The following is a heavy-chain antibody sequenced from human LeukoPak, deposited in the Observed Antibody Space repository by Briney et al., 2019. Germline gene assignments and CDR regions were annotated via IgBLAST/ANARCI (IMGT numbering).Heavy chain of an antibody. CDR2: ISAYNGNT. CDR1: GYTFTSYG. CDR3: ARHTVGRLDIAAERAYYYYYMDV. D-gene: IGHD6-13*01. V-gene: IGHV1-18*01. Sequence: ASVKVSCKASGYTFTSYGISWVRQAPGQGLEWMGWISAYNGNTNYAQKLQGRVTMTTDTSTSTAYMELRSLRSDDTAVYYCARHTVGRLDIAAERAYYYYYMDVWGKGTTVTVSS. J-gene: IGHJ6*03.